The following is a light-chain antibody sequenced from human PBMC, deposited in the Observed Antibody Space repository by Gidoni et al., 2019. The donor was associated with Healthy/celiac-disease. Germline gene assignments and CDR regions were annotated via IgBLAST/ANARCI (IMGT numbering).Light chain of an antibody. CDR3: QQYNNWPPLT. CDR1: QSVSSN. V-gene: IGKV3-15*01. CDR2: GAS. J-gene: IGKJ4*01. Sequence: EIVMTHSPTPLPVSPGERATRSCRASQSVSSNLTGYHQKPGQPPRLLIYGASTRATGIPARFSGSGSGTEFTITISSLQFEDFAVYYCQQYNNWPPLTFGGGTKVEIK.